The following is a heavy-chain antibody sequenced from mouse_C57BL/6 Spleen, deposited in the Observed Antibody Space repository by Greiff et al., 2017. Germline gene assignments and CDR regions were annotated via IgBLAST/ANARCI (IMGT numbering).Heavy chain of an antibody. V-gene: IGHV14-4*01. CDR2: IDPENGDT. D-gene: IGHD1-1*01. J-gene: IGHJ2*01. CDR1: GFNIKDDY. CDR3: TMGYYGSLDY. Sequence: VQLQQSGAELVRPGASVKLSCTASGFNIKDDYMHWVKQRPEPGLEWIGWIDPENGDTEYASKFQGKATITADTSANTTYLQLSSLTSEDTAVYYCTMGYYGSLDYWGQGTTLTVSS.